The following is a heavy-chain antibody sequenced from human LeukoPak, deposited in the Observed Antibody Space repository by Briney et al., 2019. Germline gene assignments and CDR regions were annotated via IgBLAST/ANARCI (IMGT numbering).Heavy chain of an antibody. Sequence: ASVKVSCKAAGYTFTGYYMFWVRQAPGQGLEWMGWINPNSGGANYEQKFQGRVTMTRDTSISTAYMELSRLRSDDTAVYYCAKYCSSTSCPLGAFDIWGQGTMVTVSS. J-gene: IGHJ3*02. V-gene: IGHV1-2*02. CDR1: GYTFTGYY. D-gene: IGHD2-2*01. CDR2: INPNSGGA. CDR3: AKYCSSTSCPLGAFDI.